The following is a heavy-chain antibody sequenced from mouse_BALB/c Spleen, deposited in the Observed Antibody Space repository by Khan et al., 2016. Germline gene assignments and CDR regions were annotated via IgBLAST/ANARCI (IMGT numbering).Heavy chain of an antibody. V-gene: IGHV1-63*02. CDR1: GYTFTNYW. Sequence: QVQLQQSGAELVRPGTSVKMSCKAAGYTFTNYWIGWVKQRPGHGLAWIGAIYPGGGYTNYNAKFTGKATLPADTSSSTASMPLSSLTSEDSAIDYGGTGFAYWGQGTLVTVSA. CDR2: IYPGGGYT. J-gene: IGHJ3*01. CDR3: GTGFAY.